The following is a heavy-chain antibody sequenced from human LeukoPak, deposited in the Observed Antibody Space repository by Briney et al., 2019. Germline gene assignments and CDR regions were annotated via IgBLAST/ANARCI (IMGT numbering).Heavy chain of an antibody. CDR3: ARGPQVGAFDL. CDR1: GGTISNYV. D-gene: IGHD1-26*01. J-gene: IGHJ3*01. Sequence: SVKVSCKAAGGTISNYVISWVRQAPGQGLEWMGGIIPIFTTANYAQKFQGRVTITADESTSTAYMELSSLRSEDTAVYYCARGPQVGAFDLWGQGTMVTVSS. V-gene: IGHV1-69*13. CDR2: IIPIFTTA.